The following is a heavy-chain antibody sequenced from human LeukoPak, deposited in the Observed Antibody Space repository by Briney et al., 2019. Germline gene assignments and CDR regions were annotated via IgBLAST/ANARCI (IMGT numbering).Heavy chain of an antibody. J-gene: IGHJ6*02. V-gene: IGHV3-21*03. Sequence: GGSLRLSCAASEFTFSTYTMNWVRQAPGKGLEWVSSVSGSGAYIYYADSVKGRFTISRDNAKNSLYLQMNSLRAEDTAVYYCASRCGHSSCHYSNYGLDVWGQGTTVTVSS. CDR1: EFTFSTYT. D-gene: IGHD6-6*01. CDR3: ASRCGHSSCHYSNYGLDV. CDR2: VSGSGAYI.